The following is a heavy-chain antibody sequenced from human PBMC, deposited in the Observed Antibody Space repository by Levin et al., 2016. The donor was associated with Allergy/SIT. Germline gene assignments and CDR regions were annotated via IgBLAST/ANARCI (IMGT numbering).Heavy chain of an antibody. CDR2: ISYDGSNK. D-gene: IGHD1-26*01. CDR1: GFTFSSYG. Sequence: GGSLRLSCAASGFTFSSYGMHWVRQAPGKGLEWVAVISYDGSNKYYADSVKGRFTISRDNSKNTLYLQMNSLRAEDTAVYYCAKEMVGGSYPYYFDYWGQGTLVTVSS. V-gene: IGHV3-30*18. J-gene: IGHJ4*02. CDR3: AKEMVGGSYPYYFDY.